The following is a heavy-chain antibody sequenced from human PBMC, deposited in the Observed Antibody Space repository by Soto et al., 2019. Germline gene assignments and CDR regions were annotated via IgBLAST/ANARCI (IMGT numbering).Heavy chain of an antibody. Sequence: EVKMLESGGGLEQPGGSLRLSCAAYGFSFSSYAMTWVRQAPGKGLEWVSSISGNGDTTSYADSVKGRFTISRDNSNNTLYLQMNSLRAEDTAVYYCARYGGGYYGMDVWGQGTTVTVSS. CDR3: ARYGGGYYGMDV. V-gene: IGHV3-23*01. J-gene: IGHJ6*02. D-gene: IGHD3-16*01. CDR2: ISGNGDTT. CDR1: GFSFSSYA.